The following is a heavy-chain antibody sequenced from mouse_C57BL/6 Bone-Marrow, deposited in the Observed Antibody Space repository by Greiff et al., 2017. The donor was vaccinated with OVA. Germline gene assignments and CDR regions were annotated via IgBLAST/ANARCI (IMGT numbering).Heavy chain of an antibody. Sequence: VQLQQSGAELVRPGPSVKVSCKASGYAFTNYLIEWVKQRPGQGLEWIGVINPGSGGTNYNEKFKGKATLTADKSSSTAYMQLSSLTSEDSAVYFCARGYYGSRYWGQGTLVTVSA. D-gene: IGHD1-1*01. V-gene: IGHV1-54*01. CDR3: ARGYYGSRY. J-gene: IGHJ3*01. CDR2: INPGSGGT. CDR1: GYAFTNYL.